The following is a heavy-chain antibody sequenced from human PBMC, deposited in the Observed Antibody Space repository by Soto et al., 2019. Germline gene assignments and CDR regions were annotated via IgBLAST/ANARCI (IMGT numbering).Heavy chain of an antibody. CDR1: GYTFTSYY. CDR3: ARDYYDSSGST. J-gene: IGHJ3*01. Sequence: QVQLVQSGAEVKKPGASVKVSCKASGYTFTSYYMHWVRQAPGQGLEWMGIINPSGGSTSYAQKFQGXXTXTRXTSTSTVYMELSSLRSEDTAVYYCARDYYDSSGSTWGQGTMVTVSS. CDR2: INPSGGST. D-gene: IGHD3-22*01. V-gene: IGHV1-46*01.